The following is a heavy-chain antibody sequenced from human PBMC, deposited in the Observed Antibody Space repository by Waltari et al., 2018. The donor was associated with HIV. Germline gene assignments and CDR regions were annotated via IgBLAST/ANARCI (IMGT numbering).Heavy chain of an antibody. CDR3: AREWGTLMVAWFDP. D-gene: IGHD3-10*01. Sequence: QVQLQESGPGLVKPSETLSLTCAVSGYSISSGYFWGWHRQPPGKALEWLGSMYHNGSTYYIPTLKRRVTIAVDTSKNQFSLKLSSVTSADTAIYYWAREWGTLMVAWFDPWGQGTLVTVSS. J-gene: IGHJ5*02. CDR2: MYHNGST. CDR1: GYSISSGYF. V-gene: IGHV4-38-2*01.